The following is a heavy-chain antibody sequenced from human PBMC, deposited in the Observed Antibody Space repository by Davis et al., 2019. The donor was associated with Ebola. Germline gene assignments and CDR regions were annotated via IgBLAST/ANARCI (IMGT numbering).Heavy chain of an antibody. Sequence: SVKVSCKASGYTFTSYGISWVRQAPGQGLEWMGGIIPIFGTANYAQKFQGRVTITADESTSTAYMELSSLRSEDTAVYYCATGVQGVIIIELGYFQHWGQGTLVTVSS. CDR2: IIPIFGTA. D-gene: IGHD3-10*01. CDR1: GYTFTSYG. V-gene: IGHV1-69*13. CDR3: ATGVQGVIIIELGYFQH. J-gene: IGHJ1*01.